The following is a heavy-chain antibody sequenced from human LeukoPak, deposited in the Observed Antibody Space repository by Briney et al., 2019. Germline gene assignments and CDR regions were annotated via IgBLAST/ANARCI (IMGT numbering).Heavy chain of an antibody. CDR2: INAGDGDT. CDR1: EYTFTRHT. CDR3: ARETSVTQNDAFDI. Sequence: ASVKVSCKGSEYTFTRHTIHWVRQAPGQRLEWVGWINAGDGDTKYSQNFQGTVSITRDTFASTIYMELRSLRSEDTALYYCARETSVTQNDAFDIWGQGTMVTVSS. V-gene: IGHV1-3*01. J-gene: IGHJ3*02. D-gene: IGHD4-17*01.